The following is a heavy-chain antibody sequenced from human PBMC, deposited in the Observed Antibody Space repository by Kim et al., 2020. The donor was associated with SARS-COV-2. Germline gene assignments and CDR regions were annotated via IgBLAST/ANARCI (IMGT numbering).Heavy chain of an antibody. V-gene: IGHV3-48*03. J-gene: IGHJ6*03. CDR3: ARDPLPYYYYYMDV. Sequence: AESVKGRFTIPRDNAKNSLYLQMNSLRAEDTAVYYCARDPLPYYYYYMDVWGKGTTVTVSS.